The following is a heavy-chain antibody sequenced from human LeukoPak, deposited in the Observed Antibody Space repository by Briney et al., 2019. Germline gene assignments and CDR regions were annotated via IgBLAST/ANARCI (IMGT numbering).Heavy chain of an antibody. J-gene: IGHJ1*01. CDR2: ISGSGGST. CDR1: GFTFRNFA. D-gene: IGHD1-26*01. CDR3: AKDPPAIVGATFMGYFQH. Sequence: GGSLRLSCVGTGFTFRNFAMSWVRQAPGKGLEWVSAISGSGGSTYYADSVKGRFTISRDNSKNTLYLQMNSLRAEDTAVYYCAKDPPAIVGATFMGYFQHWGQGTLVTVSS. V-gene: IGHV3-23*01.